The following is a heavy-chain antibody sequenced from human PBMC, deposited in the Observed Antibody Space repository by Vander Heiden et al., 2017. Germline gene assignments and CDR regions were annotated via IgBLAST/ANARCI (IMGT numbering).Heavy chain of an antibody. CDR3: AHSQDYYDNSGYDTIDY. CDR2: IYWDDDK. J-gene: IGHJ4*02. V-gene: IGHV2-5*02. CDR1: GFSLSTGVVG. Sequence: QITLKDSGPTLVKPTQTLTLTCPFSGFSLSTGVVGVAWIRQPPGKSLEWLALIYWDDDKRYSPSLKNRLTVTKDTNKNQVVLTMTNMDPVDTATYYCAHSQDYYDNSGYDTIDYWGQGTLVTVSS. D-gene: IGHD3-22*01.